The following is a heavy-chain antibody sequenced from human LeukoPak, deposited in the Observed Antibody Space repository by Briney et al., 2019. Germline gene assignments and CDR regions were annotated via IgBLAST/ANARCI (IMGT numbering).Heavy chain of an antibody. D-gene: IGHD3-16*01. V-gene: IGHV4-4*09. Sequence: PSETLSLTCTVSGDSLSISTYYWSWLRQPPGKGLEWIGYVYPSGITNYNPSLKSRVTISVDTSQTQFSLNLSSVTAADTAVYYCARHGIMYDPLDWFHPWGQGTLVIVSP. CDR3: ARHGIMYDPLDWFHP. CDR1: GDSLSISTYY. CDR2: VYPSGIT. J-gene: IGHJ5*02.